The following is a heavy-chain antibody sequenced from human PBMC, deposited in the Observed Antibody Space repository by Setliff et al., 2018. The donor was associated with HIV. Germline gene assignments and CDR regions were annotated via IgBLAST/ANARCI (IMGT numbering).Heavy chain of an antibody. CDR2: IGTQNGNT. D-gene: IGHD3-10*01. J-gene: IGHJ6*04. CDR3: AREGLWFGDRGFYMDV. V-gene: IGHV1-18*01. Sequence: ASVKVSCKASGYSFTTYGVYWVRQAPGQGLEWMGWIGTQNGNTNDAQKFQGRVTMTTDTSTNTAYMELSSLTADDTAVYYCAREGLWFGDRGFYMDVWGKGTAVTVSS. CDR1: GYSFTTYG.